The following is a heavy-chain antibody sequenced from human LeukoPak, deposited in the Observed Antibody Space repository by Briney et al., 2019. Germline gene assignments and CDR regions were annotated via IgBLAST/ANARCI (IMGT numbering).Heavy chain of an antibody. Sequence: SETLSLTCTVSGGSISSSSYYWGWIRQPPGKGLEWIGSIYYSGSTYYSPSLKSRVTISLDTSRNQFSLKLNSVTAADTAVYYCARAIDYYDSSGYYPYYFDYWGQGTLVTVSS. CDR1: GGSISSSSYY. CDR2: IYYSGST. D-gene: IGHD3-22*01. CDR3: ARAIDYYDSSGYYPYYFDY. J-gene: IGHJ4*02. V-gene: IGHV4-39*07.